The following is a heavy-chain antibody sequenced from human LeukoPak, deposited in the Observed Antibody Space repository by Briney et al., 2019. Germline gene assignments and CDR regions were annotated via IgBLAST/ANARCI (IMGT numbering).Heavy chain of an antibody. Sequence: ASVKVSCKTSGYTFTGYFMHWVRQAPGQGLQWMGWINPNSGDTNYARKLQGRVTMTTDTSTSTAYMELRSLRSDDTAVYYCARAPGIAGAGYLRAFDIWGQGTMVTVSS. CDR2: INPNSGDT. D-gene: IGHD6-13*01. CDR1: GYTFTGYF. V-gene: IGHV1-2*02. J-gene: IGHJ3*02. CDR3: ARAPGIAGAGYLRAFDI.